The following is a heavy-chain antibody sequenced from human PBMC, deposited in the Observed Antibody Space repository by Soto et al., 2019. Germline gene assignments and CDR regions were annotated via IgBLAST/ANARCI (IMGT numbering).Heavy chain of an antibody. CDR3: AGSGGYGMDV. CDR2: IYHSGST. J-gene: IGHJ6*02. Sequence: PSGTQSLTYAVSGYSISSGYYWGWIRQPPGKGLEWIGSIYHSGSTYYNPSLKSRVTISVDTSKNQFSLKLSSVTAADTAVYYCAGSGGYGMDVWGQGTTVTVSS. V-gene: IGHV4-38-2*01. D-gene: IGHD3-16*01. CDR1: GYSISSGYY.